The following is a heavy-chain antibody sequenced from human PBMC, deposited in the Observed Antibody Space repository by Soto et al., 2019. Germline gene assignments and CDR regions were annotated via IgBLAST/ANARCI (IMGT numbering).Heavy chain of an antibody. CDR2: ISYDGSNK. V-gene: IGHV3-30-3*01. J-gene: IGHJ4*02. D-gene: IGHD6-6*01. CDR1: GFTFSSYA. Sequence: GGSLRLSCAASGFTFSSYAMHWVRQAPGKGLEWVAVISYDGSNKYYADSVKGRFTISRDNSKNTLYLQMNSLRAEDTAVYYCARDPGSSSSAGYWGQGTLVTVSS. CDR3: ARDPGSSSSAGY.